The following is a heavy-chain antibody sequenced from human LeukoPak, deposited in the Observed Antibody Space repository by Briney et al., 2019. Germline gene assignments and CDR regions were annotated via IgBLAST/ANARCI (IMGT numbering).Heavy chain of an antibody. Sequence: SETLSLTCTVSGGSIRSSYYYWGWIRQPPGKGLEWIGSIYDSGSTYYNPSLKSRVTISVDTSKNQFSLKLSSVTAADTAVYYCARVDYGGTKDYWGQGTLVTVSS. V-gene: IGHV4-39*01. CDR3: ARVDYGGTKDY. CDR1: GGSIRSSYYY. J-gene: IGHJ4*02. CDR2: IYDSGST. D-gene: IGHD4-23*01.